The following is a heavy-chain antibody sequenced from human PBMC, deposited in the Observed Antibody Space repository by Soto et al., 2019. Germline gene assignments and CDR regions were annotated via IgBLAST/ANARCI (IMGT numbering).Heavy chain of an antibody. J-gene: IGHJ4*02. Sequence: GGSLRLSCAASGFTFSGSAMHWVRQASGKGLEWVGRIRSKANSYATAYAASVKGRFTISRDDSKNTAYLQMNSLKTEDTAVYYCTRLSQPWDWYFDYWGQGTLVTVSS. CDR1: GFTFSGSA. CDR2: IRSKANSYAT. CDR3: TRLSQPWDWYFDY. V-gene: IGHV3-73*01. D-gene: IGHD3-9*01.